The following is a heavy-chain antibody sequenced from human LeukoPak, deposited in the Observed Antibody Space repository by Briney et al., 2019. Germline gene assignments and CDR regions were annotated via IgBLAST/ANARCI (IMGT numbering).Heavy chain of an antibody. D-gene: IGHD1-26*01. Sequence: GGSLRLSCAASGFTFCSYNMNWVRQAPGKGLEWVSSISSSTGYIYYADSVKGRFTISRDNAKNSLYLQMNSLRAEDTAVYYCARVVGATKEEYYFDYWGQGTLVTVSS. V-gene: IGHV3-21*01. J-gene: IGHJ4*02. CDR1: GFTFCSYN. CDR2: ISSSTGYI. CDR3: ARVVGATKEEYYFDY.